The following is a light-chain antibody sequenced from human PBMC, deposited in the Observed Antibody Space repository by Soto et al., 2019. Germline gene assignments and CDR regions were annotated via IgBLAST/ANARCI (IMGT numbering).Light chain of an antibody. CDR1: QSFSSY. V-gene: IGKV3-11*01. Sequence: EIVLTQSPATLSLSPGERATLSCRASQSFSSYLAWYQQKPGQVPRLLIYDASKRATGIPARFSGRGSGTDFTLTLSSLEPEDFAVYYCQQRSNWPPVITFGQGTRLEIK. CDR3: QQRSNWPPVIT. CDR2: DAS. J-gene: IGKJ5*01.